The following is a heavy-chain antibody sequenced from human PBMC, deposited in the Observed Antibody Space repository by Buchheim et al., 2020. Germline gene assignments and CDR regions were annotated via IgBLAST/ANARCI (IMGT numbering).Heavy chain of an antibody. V-gene: IGHV3-33*01. CDR3: ARGTYSSSWYTTDY. Sequence: QVQLVESGGGVVQPGRSLRLSCVASGFTFSSYGMHWVRQAPGKGLEWVAVIWFDGSNKYYADSVKGRFTISRDNSKNTLYLQMNSLRAEDTAVYYCARGTYSSSWYTTDYWGQGTL. J-gene: IGHJ4*02. CDR2: IWFDGSNK. D-gene: IGHD6-13*01. CDR1: GFTFSSYG.